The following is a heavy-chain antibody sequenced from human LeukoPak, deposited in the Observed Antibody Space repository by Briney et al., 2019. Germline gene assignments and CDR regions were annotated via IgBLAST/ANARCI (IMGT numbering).Heavy chain of an antibody. CDR3: AAGRPYSLLDY. CDR1: GSSLSELS. J-gene: IGHJ4*02. Sequence: ASVKVPCTVSGSSLSELSLYWVRQAPGRGLEWMGGFDVIDSETFYAQKFQGRVTMTEDSSTDTAYMELRSLTSDDTALYYCAAGRPYSLLDYWGQGTLVTVSS. D-gene: IGHD5-18*01. V-gene: IGHV1-24*01. CDR2: FDVIDSET.